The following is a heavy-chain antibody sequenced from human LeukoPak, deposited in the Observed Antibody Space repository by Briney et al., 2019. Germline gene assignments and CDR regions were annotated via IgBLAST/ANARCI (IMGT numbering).Heavy chain of an antibody. V-gene: IGHV3-30*18. CDR1: GFTFSTYG. CDR3: AKDGVITTTPNIGY. D-gene: IGHD4/OR15-4a*01. CDR2: ISYDGSNK. J-gene: IGHJ4*02. Sequence: PGGSLRLSCAASGFTFSTYGMHWVRQAPGKGLEWVAVISYDGSNKYYADSVKGRFTISRDNSKNTVYLQMNSLRAEDTAVYYCAKDGVITTTPNIGYWGQGTLVTVSS.